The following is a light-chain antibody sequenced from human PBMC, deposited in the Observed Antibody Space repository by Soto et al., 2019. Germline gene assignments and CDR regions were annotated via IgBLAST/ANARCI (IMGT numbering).Light chain of an antibody. Sequence: IVLTQSPGTLSLSPGETATLSCRASQTVGTNFLAWYQQKSGQAPRLLLFVTSNRATDNPDRFGGSGSGTDFTLTISRLEPEDVAVYYCQHYSRTLPWTFGQGTKVEIK. J-gene: IGKJ1*01. CDR3: QHYSRTLPWT. CDR2: VTS. V-gene: IGKV3-20*01. CDR1: QTVGTNF.